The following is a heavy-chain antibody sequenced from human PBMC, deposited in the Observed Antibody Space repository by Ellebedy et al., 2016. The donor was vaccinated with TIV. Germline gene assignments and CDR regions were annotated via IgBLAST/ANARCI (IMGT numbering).Heavy chain of an antibody. Sequence: ASVKVSCXASGYTFTGYYMHWVRQAPGQGLEWMGWINPNSGGTNYAQKLQGRVTMTTDTATSTAFMELRSLRSEDTAVYYCAREKEEGCSGGSCWTIDYWGQGTLVTVSS. D-gene: IGHD2-15*01. J-gene: IGHJ4*02. CDR2: INPNSGGT. V-gene: IGHV1-2*02. CDR1: GYTFTGYY. CDR3: AREKEEGCSGGSCWTIDY.